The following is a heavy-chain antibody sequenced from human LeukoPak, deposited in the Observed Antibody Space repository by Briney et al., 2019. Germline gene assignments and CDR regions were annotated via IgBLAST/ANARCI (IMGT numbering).Heavy chain of an antibody. CDR3: AKGYYDSSGYYPAWYYFDY. CDR2: ISGNAGST. D-gene: IGHD3-22*01. J-gene: IGHJ4*02. V-gene: IGHV3-23*01. CDR1: GFTLSSYA. Sequence: GGSLRLSCTASGFTLSSYAMSWVRQAPGKGLEWVSLISGNAGSTYYADSVKGRFTISRDNSKNTLYLQMNSLRAEDTAVYYCAKGYYDSSGYYPAWYYFDYWGQGTLVTVSS.